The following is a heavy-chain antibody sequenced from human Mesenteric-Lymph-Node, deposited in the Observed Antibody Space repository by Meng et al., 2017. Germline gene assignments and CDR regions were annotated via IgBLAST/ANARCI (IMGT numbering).Heavy chain of an antibody. CDR3: AKKTTGPNPFDI. D-gene: IGHD4-17*01. J-gene: IGHJ3*02. Sequence: GESLKISCEVSEFTFRNYDMNWVRQAPGKGLEWVSTLTNNGGSAYYADSVKGRFTISRDNSKNTLYLQMNSLRAEDTAVYFCAKKTTGPNPFDIWGQGTMVTVS. CDR2: LTNNGGSA. CDR1: EFTFRNYD. V-gene: IGHV3-23*01.